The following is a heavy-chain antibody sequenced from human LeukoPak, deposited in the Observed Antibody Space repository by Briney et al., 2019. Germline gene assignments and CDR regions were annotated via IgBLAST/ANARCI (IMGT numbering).Heavy chain of an antibody. CDR2: ISGSGSTI. Sequence: SLRLAWAASGFIFSSYEMKWVRQAPGEWREWISYISGSGSTIYYAESVKGRLSLSRDNAKHSLYLQMNRLRAEDTAVYYCARDLRRGGDCPGYWGQGTLVTVSS. CDR1: GFIFSSYE. V-gene: IGHV3-48*03. J-gene: IGHJ4*02. CDR3: ARDLRRGGDCPGY. D-gene: IGHD2-21*02.